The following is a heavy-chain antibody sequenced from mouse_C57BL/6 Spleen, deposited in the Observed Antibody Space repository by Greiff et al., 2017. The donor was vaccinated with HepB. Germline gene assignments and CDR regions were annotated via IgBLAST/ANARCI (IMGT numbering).Heavy chain of an antibody. V-gene: IGHV1-64*01. CDR3: ARSGIYDGYYRGGAY. CDR1: GYTFTSYW. CDR2: IHPNSGST. J-gene: IGHJ3*01. D-gene: IGHD2-3*01. Sequence: QVQLQQPGAELVKPGASVKLSCKASGYTFTSYWMHWVKQRPGQGLEWIGMIHPNSGSTNYNEKFKSKATLTVDKSSSTAYMQLSSLTSEDSAVYYCARSGIYDGYYRGGAYWGQGTLVTVSA.